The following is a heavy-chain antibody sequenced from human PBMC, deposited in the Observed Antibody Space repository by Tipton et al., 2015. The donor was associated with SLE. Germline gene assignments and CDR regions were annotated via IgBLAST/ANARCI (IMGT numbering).Heavy chain of an antibody. Sequence: GSLRLSCAASGFTFSSYEMNWVRQAPGKGLEWVSYISSSGSTIYYADSVKGRFTISRDNAKNSLYLQMNSLRAEDTAVYYCAKTGTGDWYFDLWGRGTLVTVSS. CDR1: GFTFSSYE. J-gene: IGHJ2*01. CDR3: AKTGTGDWYFDL. V-gene: IGHV3-48*03. CDR2: ISSSGSTI. D-gene: IGHD1-14*01.